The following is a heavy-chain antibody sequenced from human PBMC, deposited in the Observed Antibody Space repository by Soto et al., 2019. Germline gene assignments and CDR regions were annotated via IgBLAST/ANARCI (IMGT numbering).Heavy chain of an antibody. CDR1: GFTFSSYS. CDR3: ARAFVSGWFIDY. CDR2: ISSSSSYI. D-gene: IGHD6-19*01. J-gene: IGHJ4*02. V-gene: IGHV3-21*01. Sequence: EVQLVESGGGLVKPGGSLRLSCAASGFTFSSYSMNWVRQAPGKGLEWVSSISSSSSYIYYADSVKGRFTISRDNAKNSMYLQMNSPRAEDTAVYYCARAFVSGWFIDYWGQGTLVTVSS.